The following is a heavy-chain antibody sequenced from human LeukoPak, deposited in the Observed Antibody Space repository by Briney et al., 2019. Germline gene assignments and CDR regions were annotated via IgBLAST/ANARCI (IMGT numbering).Heavy chain of an antibody. D-gene: IGHD1-26*01. CDR3: ARALSGSSTYYYYYMDV. J-gene: IGHJ6*03. V-gene: IGHV1-46*01. CDR1: GYTFTSYY. CDR2: INPSGGST. Sequence: ASVKVSCKASGYTFTSYYMHWVRQAPGQGLEWMGIINPSGGSTSYAQKFQGRVTMTRDTSTSTVYMELSSLRSEDTAVYYCARALSGSSTYYYYYMDVWGKGTTVTISS.